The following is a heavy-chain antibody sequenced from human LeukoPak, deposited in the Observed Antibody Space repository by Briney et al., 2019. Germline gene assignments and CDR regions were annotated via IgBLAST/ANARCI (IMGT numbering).Heavy chain of an antibody. CDR3: AKDRGYSYGYLGAFDI. Sequence: PGGSLRLSCAASGFSFSSYNMHWVRQAPGKGLEWVAVISPDGSEKYNTDSVTGRFTISRENYKNRLYLHINSLRPEDTAVYYCAKDRGYSYGYLGAFDIWGQGTMVTVSS. D-gene: IGHD5-18*01. J-gene: IGHJ3*02. CDR1: GFSFSSYN. V-gene: IGHV3-30*18. CDR2: ISPDGSEK.